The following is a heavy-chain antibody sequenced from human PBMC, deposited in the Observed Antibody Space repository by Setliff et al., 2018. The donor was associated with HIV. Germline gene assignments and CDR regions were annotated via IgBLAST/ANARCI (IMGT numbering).Heavy chain of an antibody. CDR1: GGSISNSNYY. CDR2: IYYIGTT. Sequence: SETLSLTCTVSGGSISNSNYYWGWIRQPPGKGLEWVGSIYYIGTTYYNPSLKSRVTISIDTSKNDFSLKLTPVTAADTAMYYCARLASTRDWYFDLWGRGTLVTVSS. V-gene: IGHV4-39*02. CDR3: ARLASTRDWYFDL. J-gene: IGHJ2*01.